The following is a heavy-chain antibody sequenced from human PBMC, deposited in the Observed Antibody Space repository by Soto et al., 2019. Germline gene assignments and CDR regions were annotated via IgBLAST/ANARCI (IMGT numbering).Heavy chain of an antibody. Sequence: ASVKVSCKASGYTFTSYDINWVRQATGRGLAWMGWMNPNSGNTGYAQKFQGRVTMTRNTSISTAYMELSSLRSEDTAVYYCARGYYDSSGYYRRLFDYWGQGTLVTVSS. J-gene: IGHJ4*02. CDR2: MNPNSGNT. V-gene: IGHV1-8*01. D-gene: IGHD3-22*01. CDR3: ARGYYDSSGYYRRLFDY. CDR1: GYTFTSYD.